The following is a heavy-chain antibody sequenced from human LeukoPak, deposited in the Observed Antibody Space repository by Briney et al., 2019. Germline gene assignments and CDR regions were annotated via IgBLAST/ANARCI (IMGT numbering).Heavy chain of an antibody. CDR2: IYYSGST. D-gene: IGHD4-17*01. CDR1: GGSISSYY. V-gene: IGHV4-59*12. CDR3: ARDHTVTTGMMGFDP. Sequence: SETLSLTCTVSGGSISSYYWSWIRQPPGKGLEWIGYIYYSGSTNYNPSLKSRVTISVDTSKNQFSLKLSSVTAADTAVYYCARDHTVTTGMMGFDPWGQGTLVTVSS. J-gene: IGHJ5*02.